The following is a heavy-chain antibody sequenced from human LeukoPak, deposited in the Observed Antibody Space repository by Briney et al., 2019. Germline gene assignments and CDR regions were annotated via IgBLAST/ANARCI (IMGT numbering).Heavy chain of an antibody. CDR2: IYYSGST. D-gene: IGHD3-3*01. CDR1: GGSISSYY. V-gene: IGHV4-59*01. Sequence: SETLSLTCTVSGGSISSYYWSWIRQPPGKGLEWIGYIYYSGSTNYNPSLKSRVTISVDTSKNQSSLKLSSVTAADTAVYYCASVYYDFWSGHNWFDPWGQGTLVTVSS. CDR3: ASVYYDFWSGHNWFDP. J-gene: IGHJ5*02.